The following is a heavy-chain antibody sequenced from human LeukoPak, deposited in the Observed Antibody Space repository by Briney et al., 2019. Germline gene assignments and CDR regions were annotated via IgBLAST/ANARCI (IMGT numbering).Heavy chain of an antibody. D-gene: IGHD3-3*01. CDR3: ARDSGWGGYYMPLGPDY. CDR1: GFTFSSYG. J-gene: IGHJ4*02. V-gene: IGHV3-23*01. Sequence: GGSLRLSCAASGFTFSSYGMNWVRQTPGKALEWVSAISGTGDSIYYADSVKGRFTISRDNSQNILYLQMNSLRAEDTAVYYCARDSGWGGYYMPLGPDYWGQGTLVTVSS. CDR2: ISGTGDSI.